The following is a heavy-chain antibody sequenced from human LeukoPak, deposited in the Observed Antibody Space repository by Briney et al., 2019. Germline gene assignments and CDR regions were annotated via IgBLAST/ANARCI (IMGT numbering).Heavy chain of an antibody. Sequence: GGSLRLSYAASGFTFNYAWMSWVRQAPGKGLEWVGRIKSKTDGGTTDYGPPVKGRFTISRDDSKNTVYLQMNSMKTEDTAVYYCSGSHYGIAAFDMWGQGTMVTVSS. CDR2: IKSKTDGGTT. D-gene: IGHD1-26*01. CDR1: GFTFNYAW. J-gene: IGHJ3*02. CDR3: SGSHYGIAAFDM. V-gene: IGHV3-15*01.